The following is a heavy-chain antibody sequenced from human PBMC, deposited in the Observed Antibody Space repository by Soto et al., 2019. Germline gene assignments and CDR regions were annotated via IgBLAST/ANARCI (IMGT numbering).Heavy chain of an antibody. V-gene: IGHV3-23*01. J-gene: IGHJ3*02. CDR2: ISGSGGST. CDR3: SGLRRWVGANSGRAFCI. CDR1: GFTFSSYA. D-gene: IGHD1-26*01. Sequence: EAQLLESGGDLVQPGGSLRLSCEASGFTFSSYAMSWVRQAPGKGLEWVSAISGSGGSTYYADSVKGRFTISRDNSKNQVFLQMNSLRADDTALYYCSGLRRWVGANSGRAFCIWGQGTLVTVSS.